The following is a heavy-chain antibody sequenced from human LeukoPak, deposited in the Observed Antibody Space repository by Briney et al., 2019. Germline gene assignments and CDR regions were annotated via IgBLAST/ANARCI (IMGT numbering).Heavy chain of an antibody. D-gene: IGHD6-25*01. J-gene: IGHJ3*02. CDR3: ARDISGYDTFDM. V-gene: IGHV4-59*01. CDR1: GDSISSYV. CDR2: ISYSGST. Sequence: SETLSLTCTVSGDSISSYVWNWIRQPPGKGLEWIAYISYSGSTNYNPSLKSRVTISVDTSKNQFSLRLSSVTAADTAVYHCARDISGYDTFDMWGGGTIDSVS.